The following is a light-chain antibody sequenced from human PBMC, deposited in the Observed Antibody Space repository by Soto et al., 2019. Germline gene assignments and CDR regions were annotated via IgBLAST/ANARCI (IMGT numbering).Light chain of an antibody. J-gene: IGLJ1*01. CDR2: EVS. Sequence: QSALTQPPSASGSPGQSVTISCTGTSSDVGGYNYVSWYQQHPGKAPKLMIYEVSKRPSGVPDRFSGSKSGNTASLTVSGREAEDEADYFCSSCAGRKKVFGAGTKVTVL. CDR3: SSCAGRKKV. CDR1: SSDVGGYNY. V-gene: IGLV2-8*01.